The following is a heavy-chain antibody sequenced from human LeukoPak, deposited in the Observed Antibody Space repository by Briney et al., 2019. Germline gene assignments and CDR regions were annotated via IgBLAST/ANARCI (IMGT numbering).Heavy chain of an antibody. CDR2: IYSGGST. V-gene: IGHV3-66*01. CDR3: AREKPSGSYYVRDAFDI. Sequence: GGSLRLSCAASGLTVSSNYMSWVRQAPGKGLEWVSVIYSGGSTYYADSVKGRFTISRDNSKNTLYLQMNSLRAEDTAVYYCAREKPSGSYYVRDAFDIWGQGTMVTVSS. J-gene: IGHJ3*02. D-gene: IGHD1-26*01. CDR1: GLTVSSNY.